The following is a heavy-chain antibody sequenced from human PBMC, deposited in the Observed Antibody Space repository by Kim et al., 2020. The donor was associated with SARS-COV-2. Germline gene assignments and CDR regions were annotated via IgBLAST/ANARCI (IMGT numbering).Heavy chain of an antibody. Sequence: SETLSLTCGVSGASMSSYYWTWIRQPPGKGLEWIGYIHYSGNTNYSPSLRSRVTMSVDTSKYQFSLRLRSVTAADTAVYYCVTSPISPPWYFALWGRGTL. CDR1: GASMSSYY. CDR2: IHYSGNT. J-gene: IGHJ2*01. D-gene: IGHD3-3*02. V-gene: IGHV4-59*13. CDR3: VTSPISPPWYFAL.